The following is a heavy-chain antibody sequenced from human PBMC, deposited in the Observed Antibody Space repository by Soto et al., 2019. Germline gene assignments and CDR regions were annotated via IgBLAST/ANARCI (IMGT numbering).Heavy chain of an antibody. CDR1: GGSISSGGHY. J-gene: IGHJ5*02. D-gene: IGHD2-15*01. V-gene: IGHV4-31*03. Sequence: SETLSLTCTVSGGSISSGGHYWSWIRQHPGKGLEWIGYIHYSGSTYYNPSLKSRVTISVDTSKNQFSLKLSSVTAADTAVYYCARSYCSGGSCPFDPWGQGTLVTVSS. CDR3: ARSYCSGGSCPFDP. CDR2: IHYSGST.